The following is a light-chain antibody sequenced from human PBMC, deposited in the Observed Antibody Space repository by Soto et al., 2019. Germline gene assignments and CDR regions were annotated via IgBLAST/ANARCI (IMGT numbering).Light chain of an antibody. V-gene: IGKV3-20*01. CDR3: QQYVTSPYI. CDR1: QSVSSSY. J-gene: IGKJ2*01. Sequence: EIVLTQSPGTLSLSPGERATLSCRASQSVSSSYLAWYQQKAGQAPRLLIHGVSTRATGVPDRFSGSGSGTDFPLTISRLEPEDFAVYYCQQYVTSPYIFGQGTKLEIK. CDR2: GVS.